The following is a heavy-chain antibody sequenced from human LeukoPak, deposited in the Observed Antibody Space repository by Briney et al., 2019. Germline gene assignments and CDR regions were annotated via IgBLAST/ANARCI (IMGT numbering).Heavy chain of an antibody. D-gene: IGHD6-13*01. CDR1: GGSISSYY. J-gene: IGHJ4*02. Sequence: SETLSLTCTVSGGSISSYYWSWIRQPPGKGLEWIGYIYYSGSTNYNPSLKSRATISVDTSKNQFSLKLSSVTAADTAVYYCASEAGYSSSWYSHWGQGTLVTVSS. CDR2: IYYSGST. CDR3: ASEAGYSSSWYSH. V-gene: IGHV4-59*01.